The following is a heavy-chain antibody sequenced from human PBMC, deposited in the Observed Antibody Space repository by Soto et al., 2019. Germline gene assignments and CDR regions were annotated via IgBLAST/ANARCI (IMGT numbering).Heavy chain of an antibody. CDR2: ISGSGGST. J-gene: IGHJ4*02. D-gene: IGHD4-17*01. CDR3: AKGPPYGDYDGVGY. V-gene: IGHV3-23*01. Sequence: PGGSLRLSCAASGFTFSSYAMSWVRQSPGKGLEGVSAISGSGGSTYYADSVKGRFTISRDNSKNTLYLQMNSLRAEDTAVYYCAKGPPYGDYDGVGYWGQGTLVTVSS. CDR1: GFTFSSYA.